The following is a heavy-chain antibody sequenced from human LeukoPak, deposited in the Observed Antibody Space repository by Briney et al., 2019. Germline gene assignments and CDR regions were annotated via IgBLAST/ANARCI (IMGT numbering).Heavy chain of an antibody. V-gene: IGHV1-2*06. CDR2: INPNSGGT. J-gene: IGHJ4*02. CDR3: ARRRDGTTGPTSTLYSDY. CDR1: GYTFTGYY. Sequence: GASVKVSCKASGYTFTGYYMHWVRQAPEQGLEWMGRINPNSGGTNYAQKFQGRVTMTRDTSISTAYMELSRLRSDDTAVYYCARRRDGTTGPTSTLYSDYWGQGTLVTVSS. D-gene: IGHD1-1*01.